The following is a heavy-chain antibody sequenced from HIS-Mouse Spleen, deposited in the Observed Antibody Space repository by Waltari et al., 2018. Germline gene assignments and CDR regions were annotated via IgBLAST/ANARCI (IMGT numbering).Heavy chain of an antibody. Sequence: QLQLQESGPGLVKHSETLSLPCTVSGGSISSSSYYWCWIRQPPGKGLEWIGSIYYSGSTYYNPSLKSRVTISVDTSKNQFSLKLSSVTAADTAVYYCAREIPYSSSWYDWYFDLWGRGTLVTVSS. D-gene: IGHD6-13*01. V-gene: IGHV4-39*07. CDR1: GGSISSSSYY. CDR3: AREIPYSSSWYDWYFDL. CDR2: IYYSGST. J-gene: IGHJ2*01.